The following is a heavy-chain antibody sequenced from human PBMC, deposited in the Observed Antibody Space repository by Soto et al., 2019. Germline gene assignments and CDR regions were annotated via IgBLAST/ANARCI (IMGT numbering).Heavy chain of an antibody. CDR1: GGSFGTYA. J-gene: IGHJ6*04. V-gene: IGHV1-69*01. CDR2: IIPNFGST. D-gene: IGHD6-6*01. CDR3: AREDIRPFYYGVDV. Sequence: QVQLVQSGAEVKKPGSSVKVSCKASGGSFGTYAVSWVRQAPGQGLEWMGAIIPNFGSTNYAQKFQGRLTITADESTSTAYRELSRLQSEDTAVYYCAREDIRPFYYGVDVWGKGTTVTVSS.